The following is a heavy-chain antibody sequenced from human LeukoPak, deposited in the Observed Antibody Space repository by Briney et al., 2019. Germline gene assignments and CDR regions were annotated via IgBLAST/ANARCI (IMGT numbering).Heavy chain of an antibody. CDR3: AREPGYYGDYGY. Sequence: GGSLRLSCAASGFTFDDYGMSWVRQAPGKGLEWVSVIYSGGSTYYADSVKGRFTISRDNSKNTLYLQMNSLRAEDTAVYYCAREPGYYGDYGYWGQGTLVTVSS. J-gene: IGHJ4*02. D-gene: IGHD4-17*01. V-gene: IGHV3-66*01. CDR2: IYSGGST. CDR1: GFTFDDYG.